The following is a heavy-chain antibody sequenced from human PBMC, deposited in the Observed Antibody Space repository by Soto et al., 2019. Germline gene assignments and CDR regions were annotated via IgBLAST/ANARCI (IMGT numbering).Heavy chain of an antibody. CDR2: IYHSGSI. V-gene: IGHV4-4*03. CDR1: NASLSTCKG. CDR3: ASKFGELLADAFDI. J-gene: IGHJ3*02. Sequence: PQTLSVSSSVSNASLSTCKGFTCVRQTPGKGLEWIGEIYHSGSINHNPSLKSRVTMSVDKSKNQFSLTMTSLTAADTAVYYCASKFGELLADAFDIWGQGTVVT. D-gene: IGHD3-10*01.